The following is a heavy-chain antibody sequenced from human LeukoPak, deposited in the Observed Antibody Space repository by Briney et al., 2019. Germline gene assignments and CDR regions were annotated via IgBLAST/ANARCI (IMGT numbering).Heavy chain of an antibody. CDR1: GYSISSGYY. CDR2: IYYSGST. V-gene: IGHV4-38-2*02. J-gene: IGHJ4*02. D-gene: IGHD5-18*01. CDR3: ARDQRGYSYGYFDS. Sequence: PSETLSLTCTVSGYSISSGYYWGWIRQPPGKGLEWIGSIYYSGSTYYNPSLKSRVTISLDTSKSQFSLKLSSVTAADTAVYYCARDQRGYSYGYFDSWGQGTLVTVSS.